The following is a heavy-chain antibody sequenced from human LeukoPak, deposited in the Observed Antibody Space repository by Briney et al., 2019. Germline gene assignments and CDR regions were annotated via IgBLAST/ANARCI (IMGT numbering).Heavy chain of an antibody. J-gene: IGHJ6*02. Sequence: ASVKVSCKASGYTFTSYYMHWVRQAPGQGLEGMGIINPSGGSTSYAQKFQGRVTMTRDTSTSTVYMELSSLRSEDTAVYYCARGYSYGYGYYCYYGMGVWGQGTTVTVSS. CDR3: ARGYSYGYGYYCYYGMGV. CDR2: INPSGGST. D-gene: IGHD5-18*01. CDR1: GYTFTSYY. V-gene: IGHV1-46*01.